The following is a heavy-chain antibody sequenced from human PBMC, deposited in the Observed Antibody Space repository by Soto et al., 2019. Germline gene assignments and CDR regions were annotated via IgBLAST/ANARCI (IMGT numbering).Heavy chain of an antibody. CDR1: GFTFSNYW. CDR3: ARPLGWRDAFDI. D-gene: IGHD6-19*01. Sequence: EVQLVESGGGLVQPGGSLRLSCAASGFTFSNYWMSWVRQAPGKGLEWVANIKHDGREKYYVDSVKGRFTISRDNAKNSLYLQMNSLRAEDTAVYYCARPLGWRDAFDIWGQGTMVTVSS. CDR2: IKHDGREK. J-gene: IGHJ3*02. V-gene: IGHV3-7*01.